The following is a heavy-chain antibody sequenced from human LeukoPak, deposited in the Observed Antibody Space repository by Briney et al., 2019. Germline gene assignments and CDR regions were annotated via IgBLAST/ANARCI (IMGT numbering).Heavy chain of an antibody. Sequence: PSETLSLTCTVSGGSISSSNYYWGWIRQPPSKGLEWIGSMYYSGSIFYNPSLKSRVTISINTSKNQFSLKVSSVTAADTAVYYCARDFHQLKWLPTPDAFDIWGQGTMVTVSS. J-gene: IGHJ3*02. D-gene: IGHD3-22*01. CDR3: ARDFHQLKWLPTPDAFDI. CDR2: MYYSGSI. V-gene: IGHV4-39*07. CDR1: GGSISSSNYY.